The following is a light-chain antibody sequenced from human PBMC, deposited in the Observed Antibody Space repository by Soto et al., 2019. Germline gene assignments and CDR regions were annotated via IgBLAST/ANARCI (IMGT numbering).Light chain of an antibody. CDR1: QSVSTN. Sequence: EIVMTQSPATLSVSPGERATLSCRASQSVSTNLAWYQQKPGQAPRLLIYGASTRAIGIPARFSGGGSGTEFTLTISSLQSEDCAIYYCQQYHTWPITFGGGTKVEI. CDR2: GAS. J-gene: IGKJ4*01. CDR3: QQYHTWPIT. V-gene: IGKV3-15*01.